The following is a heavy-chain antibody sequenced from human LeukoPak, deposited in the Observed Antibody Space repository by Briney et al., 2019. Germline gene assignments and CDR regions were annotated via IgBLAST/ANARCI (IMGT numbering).Heavy chain of an antibody. CDR3: VRERGVAKGDY. Sequence: GGSLRLSWAASGFTLSSYWMSWVRQAPEKGLEWVANIKKDGGEEYYVDSVKGRFTISRDNAKNSLYLQMSSLRVEDTAVYYCVRERGVAKGDYWGQGTLVTVSS. J-gene: IGHJ4*02. CDR2: IKKDGGEE. CDR1: GFTLSSYW. D-gene: IGHD3-10*01. V-gene: IGHV3-7*01.